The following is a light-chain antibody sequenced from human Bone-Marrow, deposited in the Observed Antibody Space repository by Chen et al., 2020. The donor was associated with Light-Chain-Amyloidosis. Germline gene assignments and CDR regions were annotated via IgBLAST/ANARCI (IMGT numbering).Light chain of an antibody. J-gene: IGLJ2*01. CDR2: DDT. Sequence: SYVLTQPPSVSVAPGKTARINCEGENIGSKSVHWYQQMPGQAPVLALYDDTGRPSGIPERFSGSNSWNTATLTISRVESGDEADYYCQVWDSSGDHPVFGGGTKLTVL. CDR3: QVWDSSGDHPV. V-gene: IGLV3-21*03. CDR1: NIGSKS.